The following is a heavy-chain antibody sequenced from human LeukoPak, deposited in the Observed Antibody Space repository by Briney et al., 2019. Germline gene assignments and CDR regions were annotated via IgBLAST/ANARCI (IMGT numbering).Heavy chain of an antibody. V-gene: IGHV3-21*01. J-gene: IGHJ4*02. CDR2: ISSRSYT. CDR1: GFTFSTYG. Sequence: GGSLRLSCAASGFTFSTYGMNWVRQAPGKGLEWVSSISSRSYTYYADAVKGRFTISRDNARNSLYLQMNSLRVEDTALYYCARGGGDIPIDYWGQGTLVAVRS. D-gene: IGHD2-21*02. CDR3: ARGGGDIPIDY.